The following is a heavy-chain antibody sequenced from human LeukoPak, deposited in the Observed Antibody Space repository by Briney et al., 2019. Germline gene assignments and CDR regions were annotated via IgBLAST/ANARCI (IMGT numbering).Heavy chain of an antibody. V-gene: IGHV1-8*01. Sequence: ASVKVSCKAFGYTFTGYDIYWVRQATGQGLEWMGWMNPNTGNTGFAQKFQGRVTMTRDTSTSTAYMELSSLTSDDTAVYYCARAPLGPYFENSGTTFDYWGQGALVTVSS. CDR1: GYTFTGYD. J-gene: IGHJ4*02. CDR2: MNPNTGNT. CDR3: ARAPLGPYFENSGTTFDY. D-gene: IGHD3-22*01.